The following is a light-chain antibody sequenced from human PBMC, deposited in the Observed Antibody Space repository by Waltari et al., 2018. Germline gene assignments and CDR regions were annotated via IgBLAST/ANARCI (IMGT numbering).Light chain of an antibody. CDR1: QSVLYNSNNKNY. Sequence: DIVMTQSPDSLAVSLGERATINCKSSQSVLYNSNNKNYLAWYQHKPGQPPKLLIYWASTRESGVPDRFRGSGSGTDVTLTITSLQAADVAVYYCQQYYSTPETFGQGTKLEIK. CDR3: QQYYSTPET. V-gene: IGKV4-1*01. J-gene: IGKJ2*01. CDR2: WAS.